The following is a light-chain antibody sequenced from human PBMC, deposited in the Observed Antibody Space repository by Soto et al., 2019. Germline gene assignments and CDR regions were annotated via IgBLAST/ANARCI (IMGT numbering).Light chain of an antibody. J-gene: IGKJ4*01. V-gene: IGKV1-5*03. Sequence: DIQMNQSPSTLSASVDDRVTITCRASQSISSWLAWYQQKPGKAPKLLIYKASSLESGVPSRFSGSGSGTEFTLTISSLQPDDFATYYCQQYNSYPLTVGGGTKVDIK. CDR1: QSISSW. CDR3: QQYNSYPLT. CDR2: KAS.